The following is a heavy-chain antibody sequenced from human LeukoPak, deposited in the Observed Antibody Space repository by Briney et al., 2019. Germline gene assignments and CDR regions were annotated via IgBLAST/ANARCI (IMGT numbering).Heavy chain of an antibody. J-gene: IGHJ4*02. CDR3: ARDFTVTTNYYFDY. V-gene: IGHV3-7*01. Sequence: PGGSLRLSCAASGFTFSSYWMSWVRQAPGKGLEWVANIKQDGSEKYYVDSVKGRFTISRDNAKNSLYLQMNSLRAEDTAVYYCARDFTVTTNYYFDYWGQGTLVTVSP. CDR2: IKQDGSEK. D-gene: IGHD4-17*01. CDR1: GFTFSSYW.